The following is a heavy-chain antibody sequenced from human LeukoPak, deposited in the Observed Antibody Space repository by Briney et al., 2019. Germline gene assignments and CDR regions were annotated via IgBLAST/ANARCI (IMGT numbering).Heavy chain of an antibody. CDR3: SRGGWPTAGTPRLDV. CDR1: GFTFSDHG. CDR2: IYYDGNNK. Sequence: PGGSLRLSCEASGFTFSDHGIHWVRHTPGKGLEWLAIIYYDGNNKYYADSAKGRFTISRDNPKNTAYLQMNSLRVDDTAVYYCSRGGWPTAGTPRLDVWGRGTTVVVSS. D-gene: IGHD6-13*01. J-gene: IGHJ6*02. V-gene: IGHV3-33*01.